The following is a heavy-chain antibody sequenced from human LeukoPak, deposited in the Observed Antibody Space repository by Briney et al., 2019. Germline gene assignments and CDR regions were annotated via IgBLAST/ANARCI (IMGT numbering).Heavy chain of an antibody. J-gene: IGHJ6*03. V-gene: IGHV4-34*01. CDR2: INHSGST. D-gene: IGHD5-18*01. Sequence: SETLSLTCAAYGGSFSGYYWSWIRQPPGKGLEWIGEINHSGSTNYNPSLKSRVTISVDTSKNQFSLKLSSVTAADTAVYYCARGRRIQPFYYYYMDVWGKGTTVTVSS. CDR3: ARGRRIQPFYYYYMDV. CDR1: GGSFSGYY.